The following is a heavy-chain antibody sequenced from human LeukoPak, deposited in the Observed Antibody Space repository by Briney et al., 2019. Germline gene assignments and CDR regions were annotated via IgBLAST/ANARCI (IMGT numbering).Heavy chain of an antibody. CDR3: ARHGSGGRAFDI. J-gene: IGHJ3*02. Sequence: SETLSLTCTVSVDSISSDFWSWIRQPPGKGLEWSGYFYHRVNPNYNPSLTSRVTMSVDTSKNHFSLKLSSVTAADTAVYYCARHGSGGRAFDIWGQGTMVTVSS. D-gene: IGHD3-10*01. V-gene: IGHV4-59*08. CDR2: FYHRVNP. CDR1: VDSISSDF.